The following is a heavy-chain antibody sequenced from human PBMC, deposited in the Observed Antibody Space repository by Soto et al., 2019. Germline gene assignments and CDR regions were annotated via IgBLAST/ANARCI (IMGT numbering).Heavy chain of an antibody. D-gene: IGHD6-19*01. J-gene: IGHJ4*02. CDR1: GFTFSSYW. Sequence: PGGSLRLSCAASGFTFSSYWMHWVRQTPGKGLVWVSRIDSAGSFTTYADSVKGRFTISRDNAKNTLYLQMNSLRAEDTAVYYCARDKTVAGPTNFDYCGQGTLVTVS. CDR2: IDSAGSFT. V-gene: IGHV3-74*01. CDR3: ARDKTVAGPTNFDY.